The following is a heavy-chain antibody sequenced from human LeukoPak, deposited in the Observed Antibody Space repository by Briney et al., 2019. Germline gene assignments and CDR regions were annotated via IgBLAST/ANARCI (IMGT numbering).Heavy chain of an antibody. CDR3: ARDRGIVVAEGWFDP. J-gene: IGHJ5*02. Sequence: SETLSLTCTVSGGSISNRNYHWGWIRQPPGKGLEWIGSICSSGSAYYNPSLKSRVTTSIDTSKNQFSLRLTSVTAADTAMYYCARDRGIVVAEGWFDPWGQGTLVTVSS. V-gene: IGHV4-39*02. CDR1: GGSISNRNYH. CDR2: ICSSGSA. D-gene: IGHD3-22*01.